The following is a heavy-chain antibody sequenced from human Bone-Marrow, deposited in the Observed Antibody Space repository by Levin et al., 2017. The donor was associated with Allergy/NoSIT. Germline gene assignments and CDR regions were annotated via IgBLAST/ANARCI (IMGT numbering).Heavy chain of an antibody. J-gene: IGHJ4*02. CDR3: REQWLVVLGGGVDY. CDR2: IVVGSGNT. Sequence: GASVKVSCKASGFTFTSSAVQWVRQARGQRLEWIGWIVVGSGNTNYAQKFQERVTITRDMSTSTAYMELSSLRSEDTAVYYSREQWLVVLGGGVDYWGQGTLVTVSS. CDR1: GFTFTSSA. V-gene: IGHV1-58*01. D-gene: IGHD6-19*01.